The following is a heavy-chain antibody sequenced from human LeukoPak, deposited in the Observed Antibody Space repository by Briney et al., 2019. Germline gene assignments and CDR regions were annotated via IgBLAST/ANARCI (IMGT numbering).Heavy chain of an antibody. CDR1: GYTFSRSY. Sequence: ASVKVFCKASGYTFSRSYIHWVRQAPGQGLEYMVRINPHSGDTNFAQRFQGRVNMTRDTSISTAYMELSSLTSDDTAVYFCARSAEHCNNGVCFTDYYMDVWGKGTTVTVSS. V-gene: IGHV1-2*06. J-gene: IGHJ6*03. D-gene: IGHD2-8*01. CDR2: INPHSGDT. CDR3: ARSAEHCNNGVCFTDYYMDV.